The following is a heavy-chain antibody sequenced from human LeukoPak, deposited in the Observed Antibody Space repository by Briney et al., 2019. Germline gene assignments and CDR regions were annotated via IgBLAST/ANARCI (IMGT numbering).Heavy chain of an antibody. CDR1: GFTFRSYG. D-gene: IGHD4-23*01. CDR2: IGTDGSST. J-gene: IGHJ3*02. V-gene: IGHV3-74*01. Sequence: GRSLTLSCAASGFTFRSYGMHWVRQVQGKGLVWVSRIGTDGSSTTYDDYVQGRFPISRDNAKNTLYLQIHTLSADDTAVYYCARDKYGDTSHAFDIWGQGTLVTVSS. CDR3: ARDKYGDTSHAFDI.